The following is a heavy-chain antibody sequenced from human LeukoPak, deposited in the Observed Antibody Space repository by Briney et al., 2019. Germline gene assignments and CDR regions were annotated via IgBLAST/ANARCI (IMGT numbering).Heavy chain of an antibody. CDR3: ARDLNYDFWGGYPRPDVFDF. D-gene: IGHD3-3*01. J-gene: IGHJ3*01. CDR1: GGSISSYY. Sequence: PSETLSLTCTVSGGSISSYYWSWIRQPPGKGLEWIGYIYYSGSTNYNPSLKSRVTISVDTSKNQFSLKLSSVTAADTAVYYCARDLNYDFWGGYPRPDVFDFWGKGTRATVSS. CDR2: IYYSGST. V-gene: IGHV4-59*01.